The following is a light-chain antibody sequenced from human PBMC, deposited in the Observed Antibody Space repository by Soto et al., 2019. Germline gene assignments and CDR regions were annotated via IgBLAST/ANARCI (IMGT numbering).Light chain of an antibody. CDR1: SSDVGGYNF. Sequence: QSVLTQPASVSGSPGQSITISCTGTSSDVGGYNFVSWYQQHPGKAPKLMIYEVNNRPSGGSSRFSGSKSGNTASLTISGLQAEDEGDYFCSAYTGSSLVFGGGTKVTVL. J-gene: IGLJ2*01. CDR3: SAYTGSSLV. CDR2: EVN. V-gene: IGLV2-14*01.